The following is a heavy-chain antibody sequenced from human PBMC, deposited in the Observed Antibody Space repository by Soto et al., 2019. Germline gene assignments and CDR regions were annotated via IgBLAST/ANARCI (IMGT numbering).Heavy chain of an antibody. V-gene: IGHV3-20*04. CDR2: INWNGGST. Sequence: GGSLDLPGAAPDLTFDDKARTGAAQPQGKGLEWVSGINWNGGSTGYADSVKGRFTISRDNAKNSLYLQMNSLRAEDTAVYYCAKEEYTYYYESSGPYWGQGTLVTVSS. J-gene: IGHJ4*02. CDR3: AKEEYTYYYESSGPY. D-gene: IGHD3-22*01. CDR1: DLTFDDKA.